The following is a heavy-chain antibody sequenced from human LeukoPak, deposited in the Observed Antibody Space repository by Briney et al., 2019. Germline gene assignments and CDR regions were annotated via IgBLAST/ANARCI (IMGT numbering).Heavy chain of an antibody. V-gene: IGHV3-7*01. J-gene: IGHJ6*03. CDR2: IRQDASEK. CDR3: ASSDYYYYYMDV. CDR1: GFTFSSYW. Sequence: GGSLRLSCAASGFTFSSYWMTWVRQAPGKGLEWVANIRQDASEKYYVDSVKGRFTISRDNAKNSLYLQMNSLRAEDTAVYYCASSDYYYYYMDVWGKGTTVTVSS.